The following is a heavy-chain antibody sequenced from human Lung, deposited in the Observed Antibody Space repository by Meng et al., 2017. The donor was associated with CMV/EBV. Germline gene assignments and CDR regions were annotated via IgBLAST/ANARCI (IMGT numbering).Heavy chain of an antibody. D-gene: IGHD6-19*01. CDR2: INSYTGGT. Sequence: SXXVSXXASGYTFTGYHIHWVRQAPGQGLQWMGWINSYTGGTISAQKFQGRVTMTRDTSISTASMELRRLTSDDTAVYFCARAIAVAGTAPFDYWGRGPLVTVSS. J-gene: IGHJ4*02. V-gene: IGHV1-2*02. CDR3: ARAIAVAGTAPFDY. CDR1: GYTFTGYH.